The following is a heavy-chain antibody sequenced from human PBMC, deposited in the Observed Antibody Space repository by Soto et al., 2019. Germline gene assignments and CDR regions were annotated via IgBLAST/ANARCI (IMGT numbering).Heavy chain of an antibody. CDR3: ARTYYDFWSGYGQYGMDV. D-gene: IGHD3-3*01. V-gene: IGHV1-2*04. CDR2: INPNSGGT. CDR1: GYTFTGYY. J-gene: IGHJ6*02. Sequence: ASVKVSCKASGYTFTGYYMHWVRQAPGQGLEWMGWINPNSGGTNYAQKFQGWVTMTRDTSISTAYVELSRLRSDDTAVYYCARTYYDFWSGYGQYGMDVWGQGTTVTVSS.